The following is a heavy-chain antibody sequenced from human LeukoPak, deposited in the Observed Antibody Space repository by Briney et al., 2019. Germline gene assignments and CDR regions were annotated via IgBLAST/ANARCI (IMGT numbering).Heavy chain of an antibody. CDR2: ISGSGGST. CDR1: GFTFSSYS. Sequence: GGSLRLSCAASGFTFSSYSMNWVRQAPGKGLEWVSAISGSGGSTYYADSVKGRFTISRDNSKNTLYLQMNSLRAEDTAVYYCAKRSTMVRFGDYWGQGTLVTVSS. CDR3: AKRSTMVRFGDY. J-gene: IGHJ4*02. D-gene: IGHD3-10*01. V-gene: IGHV3-23*01.